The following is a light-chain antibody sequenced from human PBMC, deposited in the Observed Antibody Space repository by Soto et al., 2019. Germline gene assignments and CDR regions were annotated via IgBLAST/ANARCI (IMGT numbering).Light chain of an antibody. J-gene: IGLJ3*02. V-gene: IGLV1-51*01. CDR2: DDD. Sequence: QSVLTQPPSVSSSPGQTVTLSCSGSSSNIGDDYVSWYQQFPGKAPRLLIYDDDKRPSGIPDRFSGSKSGTAATLEITGLQTGDEADYYCGTWDSSLSGGVFGGGTKVTVL. CDR3: GTWDSSLSGGV. CDR1: SSNIGDDY.